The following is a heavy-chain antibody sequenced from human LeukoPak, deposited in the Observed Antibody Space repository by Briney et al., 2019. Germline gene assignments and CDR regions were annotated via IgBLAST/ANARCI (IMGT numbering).Heavy chain of an antibody. V-gene: IGHV3-48*03. CDR1: GFTFSNYD. CDR3: ATSSGYYYFDFDY. CDR2: ISSSGSTI. Sequence: GGSLRLSCAASGFTFSNYDMNWVRQAPGKGLEWVSYISSSGSTIYYADSVKGRFTISRDNAKNSLYLRVNNLRAEDTAVYYCATSSGYYYFDFDYWGQGTLVTVSS. J-gene: IGHJ4*02. D-gene: IGHD3-22*01.